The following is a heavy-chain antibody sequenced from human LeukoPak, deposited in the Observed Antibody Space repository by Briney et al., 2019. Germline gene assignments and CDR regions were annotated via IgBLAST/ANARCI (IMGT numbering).Heavy chain of an antibody. CDR1: GFTFSNYW. CDR2: IKEDGSET. Sequence: GGSLRLSCAASGFTFSNYWMSWVRQAPGKGPEWMGNIKEDGSETYYVDSVKGRFTISRDNAQNSLYLHMHSLRIEDTAVYYCARDPYVSNFDYWGQGTLVTVSS. V-gene: IGHV3-7*03. D-gene: IGHD3-10*02. J-gene: IGHJ4*02. CDR3: ARDPYVSNFDY.